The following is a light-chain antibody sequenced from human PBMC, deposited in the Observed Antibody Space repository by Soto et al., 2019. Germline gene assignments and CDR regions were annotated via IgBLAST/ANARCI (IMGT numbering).Light chain of an antibody. CDR3: SSFAGGGNPVL. V-gene: IGLV2-8*01. CDR1: SSDVGGYNY. CDR2: EVT. Sequence: QSALTQPPSASGSLGQSVTISCTGTSSDVGGYNYVSWHQQHPGKAPKVMIYEVTKRPPGVPDRFSGSKSGNTASLTVSGLQDDDEADDYCSSFAGGGNPVLLGGGTKLTVL. J-gene: IGLJ2*01.